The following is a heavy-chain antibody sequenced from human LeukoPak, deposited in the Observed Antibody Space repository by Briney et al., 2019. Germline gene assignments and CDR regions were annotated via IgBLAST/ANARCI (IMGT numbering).Heavy chain of an antibody. CDR2: IYYSGST. V-gene: IGHV4-59*04. J-gene: IGHJ4*02. CDR3: ARHPGGSYLDPYDY. D-gene: IGHD1-26*01. Sequence: SETLSLTCNVSGGSISGYHWSWIRQPPGKGLEWLGYIYYSGSTYYNPSLKSRVTISVDTSKNQFSLKLNSVTAADTAVYYCARHPGGSYLDPYDYWGQGTLVTVSS. CDR1: GGSISGYH.